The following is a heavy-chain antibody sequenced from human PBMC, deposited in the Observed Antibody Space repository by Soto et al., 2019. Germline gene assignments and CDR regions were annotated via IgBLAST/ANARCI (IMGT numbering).Heavy chain of an antibody. Sequence: SETLSLTCTVSGGSISSYYWSWIRQPPGKGLEWIGYIYYSGSTYYNPSLKSRVTISVDTSKNQFSLKLSSVTAADTAVYYCARAARPRYYYYGMDVWGQGTTVTVSS. CDR1: GGSISSYY. V-gene: IGHV4-59*01. CDR3: ARAARPRYYYYGMDV. D-gene: IGHD6-6*01. CDR2: IYYSGST. J-gene: IGHJ6*02.